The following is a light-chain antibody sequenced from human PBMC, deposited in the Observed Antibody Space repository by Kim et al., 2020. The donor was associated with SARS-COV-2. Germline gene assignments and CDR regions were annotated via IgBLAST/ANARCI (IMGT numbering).Light chain of an antibody. CDR3: QQYNSWPLT. CDR1: QTVTSN. Sequence: VSPGERATLSCRASQTVTSNFAWYQQKSGQAPRLLMYGASTRATGIPARFSGSGSGTEFTLTISSLQSEDFAVYYCQQYNSWPLTFGGGTKVDIK. J-gene: IGKJ4*01. V-gene: IGKV3D-15*01. CDR2: GAS.